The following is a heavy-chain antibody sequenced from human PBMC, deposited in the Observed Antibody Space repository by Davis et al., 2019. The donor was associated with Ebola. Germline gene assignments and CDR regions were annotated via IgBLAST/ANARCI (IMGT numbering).Heavy chain of an antibody. CDR1: GYTFTNYY. J-gene: IGHJ4*02. CDR2: INPNDGRT. CDR3: ARRPGWNQLHFDS. Sequence: ASVKVSCKASGYTFTNYYMHWVRQAPGQGLEWMGMINPNDGRTIYAQKFQGRVTVTRDTSTTTVYMDMSSLRSEDTAVYYCARRPGWNQLHFDSWGQGTLVTVSS. V-gene: IGHV1-46*01. D-gene: IGHD1-14*01.